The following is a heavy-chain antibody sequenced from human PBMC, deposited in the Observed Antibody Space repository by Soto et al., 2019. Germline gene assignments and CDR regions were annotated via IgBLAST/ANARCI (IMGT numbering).Heavy chain of an antibody. Sequence: QLQLQESGPGLVKPSETLSLTCTVSGGSISSSSYYWGWIRQPPGKGLEWIGTIYYSGSTYYNPSLKSRVTISVDTSKNQFSLKLSSVTAADTAVYYCARRRGRDGYNWGLDYWGQGTLVTVSS. D-gene: IGHD5-12*01. J-gene: IGHJ4*02. CDR1: GGSISSSSYY. CDR2: IYYSGST. V-gene: IGHV4-39*01. CDR3: ARRRGRDGYNWGLDY.